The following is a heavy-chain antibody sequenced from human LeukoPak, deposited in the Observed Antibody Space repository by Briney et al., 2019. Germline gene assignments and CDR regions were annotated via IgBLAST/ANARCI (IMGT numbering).Heavy chain of an antibody. V-gene: IGHV3-30-3*01. Sequence: GGSLRLSCAASGFTFSSYAMHWVRQAPGKGLEWVAVISYDGSYKDYADSVKGRFTISRDNSKNTLYLQMNSLRADDAAVYYCARDPKVYGSGSYYSDYWGQGTLVTVSS. J-gene: IGHJ4*02. D-gene: IGHD3-10*01. CDR1: GFTFSSYA. CDR3: ARDPKVYGSGSYYSDY. CDR2: ISYDGSYK.